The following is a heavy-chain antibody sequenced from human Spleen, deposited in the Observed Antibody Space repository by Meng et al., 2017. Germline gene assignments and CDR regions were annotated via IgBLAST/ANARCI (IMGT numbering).Heavy chain of an antibody. V-gene: IGHV4-34*01. CDR1: GGSSSDYY. CDR3: ARGPTTMAHDFDY. Sequence: QLQQWGAGLLKPSWILSLTCVVSGGSSSDYYWSWSRQPPGKGLEWIGEINHSGSTNYNPSLESRATISVDTSQNNLSLKLSSVTAADSAVYYCARGPTTMAHDFDYWGQGTLVTVSS. CDR2: INHSGST. D-gene: IGHD4-11*01. J-gene: IGHJ4*02.